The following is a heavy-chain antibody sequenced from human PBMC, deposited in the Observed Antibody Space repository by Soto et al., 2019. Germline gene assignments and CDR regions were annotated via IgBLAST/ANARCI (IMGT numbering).Heavy chain of an antibody. CDR2: MNPNSGNT. J-gene: IGHJ4*02. CDR3: ARGMYYYDSSGYYYNDY. V-gene: IGHV1-8*01. Sequence: QVQLVQSGAEVKKPGASVKVSCKASGYTFTSYDINWVRQATGQGLEWMGWMNPNSGNTGYAQKFQGRVTMTRNTSISTAYMELSRLRSEDTAVYYCARGMYYYDSSGYYYNDYWGQGTLVTVSS. CDR1: GYTFTSYD. D-gene: IGHD3-22*01.